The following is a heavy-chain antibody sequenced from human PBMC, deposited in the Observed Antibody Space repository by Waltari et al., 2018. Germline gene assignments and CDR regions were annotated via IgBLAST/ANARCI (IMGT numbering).Heavy chain of an antibody. V-gene: IGHV3-7*01. CDR1: GFTFSSYW. CDR3: ARGVAANFDY. CDR2: IKQDGSEK. D-gene: IGHD6-19*01. Sequence: EVQLVESGGGLVQPGGSLRLSCAASGFTFSSYWMSWVRQAPGKGLEWVANIKQDGSEKDNVDSVKCRVTISRDNAKNSLYLQMNSLRAEDTAVYYCARGVAANFDYWGQGTLVTVSS. J-gene: IGHJ4*02.